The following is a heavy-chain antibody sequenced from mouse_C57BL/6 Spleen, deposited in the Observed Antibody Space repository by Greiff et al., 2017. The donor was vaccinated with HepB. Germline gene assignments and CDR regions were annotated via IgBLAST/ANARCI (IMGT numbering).Heavy chain of an antibody. J-gene: IGHJ4*01. Sequence: EVKLVESGEGLVKPGGSLKLSCAASGFTFSSYAMSWVRQTPEKRLEWVAYISSGGDYIYYADTVKGRFTISRDNARNTLYLQMSSLKSEDTAMYYCTRDSLRLKAMDYWGQGTSVTVSS. CDR1: GFTFSSYA. CDR3: TRDSLRLKAMDY. CDR2: ISSGGDYI. D-gene: IGHD3-2*02. V-gene: IGHV5-9-1*02.